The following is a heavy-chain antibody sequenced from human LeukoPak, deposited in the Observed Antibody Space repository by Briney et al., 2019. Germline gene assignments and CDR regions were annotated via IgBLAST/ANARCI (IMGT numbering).Heavy chain of an antibody. Sequence: SETLSLTCTVSGGSISSGGYYWSWIRQHPGKGLEWIGYIYYSGSTYYNPSLKSRVTISVDTSKNQFSLKLSSVTAADTAVYYCARGRGSSGWYYYYMDVWGKGTTVTVSS. CDR1: GGSISSGGYY. V-gene: IGHV4-31*03. J-gene: IGHJ6*03. CDR2: IYYSGST. D-gene: IGHD6-19*01. CDR3: ARGRGSSGWYYYYMDV.